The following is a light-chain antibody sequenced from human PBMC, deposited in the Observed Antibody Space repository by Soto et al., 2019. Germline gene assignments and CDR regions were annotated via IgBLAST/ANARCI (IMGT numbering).Light chain of an antibody. CDR3: QKYNSAPRT. Sequence: DIQMTQSPSSLSASVGDRVTITCRASQGISNYLAWYQQKPGKVPKLLIYAASTLQSGIPSRFSGSGSGTDFTLTISSLQPEDVATYYWQKYNSAPRTFGQGPKVEIK. CDR2: AAS. J-gene: IGKJ1*01. CDR1: QGISNY. V-gene: IGKV1-27*01.